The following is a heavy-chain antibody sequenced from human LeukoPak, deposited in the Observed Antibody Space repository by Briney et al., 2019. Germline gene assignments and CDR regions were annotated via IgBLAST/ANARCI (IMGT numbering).Heavy chain of an antibody. V-gene: IGHV4-59*12. J-gene: IGHJ5*02. CDR3: ARDLRSSWYGGWFDP. D-gene: IGHD6-13*01. CDR2: IYYSGST. CDR1: GGSISSYY. Sequence: SETLSLTCTVSGGSISSYYWSWIRQPPGKGLEWIGYIYYSGSTNYNPSLKSRVTISVDTSKNQFSLKLSSVTAADTAVYYCARDLRSSWYGGWFDPWGQGTLVTVSS.